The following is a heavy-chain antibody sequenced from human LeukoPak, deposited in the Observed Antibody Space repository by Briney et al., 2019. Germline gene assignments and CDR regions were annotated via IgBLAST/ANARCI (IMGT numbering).Heavy chain of an antibody. D-gene: IGHD2/OR15-2a*01. CDR1: GFTFSNYW. Sequence: GGSLRLSCAASGFTFSNYWMHWVRQAPGKGLVWVSRINSDGSTTNYADSVKGRFTISRDNAKNTLSLQMNSLRAEDTAVYYCASLQNVPSYYYYYVMDVWGQGTTVTVS. J-gene: IGHJ6*02. CDR3: ASLQNVPSYYYYYVMDV. V-gene: IGHV3-74*01. CDR2: INSDGSTT.